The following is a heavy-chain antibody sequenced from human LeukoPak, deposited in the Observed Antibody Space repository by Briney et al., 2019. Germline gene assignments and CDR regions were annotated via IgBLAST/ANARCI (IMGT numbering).Heavy chain of an antibody. V-gene: IGHV4-39*01. D-gene: IGHD3-10*01. Sequence: SETLSLTCTVSGGSISSSSYYWGWIRQPPGNGLEWIGSIYYSGSTYYNPSLKSRVTISVDTSKNQFSLKLSSVTAADTAVYYCASLNMVRGVIPNTDYWGQGTLVTVSS. J-gene: IGHJ4*02. CDR1: GGSISSSSYY. CDR3: ASLNMVRGVIPNTDY. CDR2: IYYSGST.